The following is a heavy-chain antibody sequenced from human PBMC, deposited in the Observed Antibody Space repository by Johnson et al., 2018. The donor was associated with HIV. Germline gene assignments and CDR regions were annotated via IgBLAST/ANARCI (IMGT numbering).Heavy chain of an antibody. Sequence: VQLVESGGGLVQPGGSLRLSCAASGFTVSSNYMSWVRQAPGKGLEWVGRINSKTDGTVEKYADSVKGRFTISRDNSKNTVSLQMNSLRPEDTAIYYCARPFRSGAYIDGFEIWGHGTMVTVSS. V-gene: IGHV3-66*02. CDR1: GFTVSSNY. J-gene: IGHJ3*02. CDR3: ARPFRSGAYIDGFEI. CDR2: INSKTDGTVE. D-gene: IGHD3-22*01.